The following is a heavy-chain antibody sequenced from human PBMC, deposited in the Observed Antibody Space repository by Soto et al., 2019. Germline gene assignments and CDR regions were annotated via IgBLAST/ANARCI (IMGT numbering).Heavy chain of an antibody. CDR1: GFTFSSYG. CDR3: ARDRSPVTTIYYFDY. V-gene: IGHV3-33*01. D-gene: IGHD4-17*01. CDR2: IWYDGSNK. Sequence: QVQLVESGGGVVQPGRSLRLSCAASGFTFSSYGMHWVRRAPGKGLEWVAVIWYDGSNKYYADSVKGRFTISRDNSKNTLYLQMNSLRAEDTAVYYCARDRSPVTTIYYFDYWGQGTLVTVSS. J-gene: IGHJ4*02.